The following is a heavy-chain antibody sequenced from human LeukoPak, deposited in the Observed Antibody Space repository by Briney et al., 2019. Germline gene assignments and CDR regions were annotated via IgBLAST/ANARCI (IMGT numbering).Heavy chain of an antibody. D-gene: IGHD3-10*01. J-gene: IGHJ5*02. CDR2: MNPNSGNT. CDR1: GYTFTSYD. CDR3: ARSGPVNYYGSGSYRRPGS. Sequence: ASVKVSCKASGYTFTSYDINWVRQATGQGLEWMGWMNPNSGNTGYAQKFQGRVTMTRNTSISTAYMELSSLRSEDTAVYYCARSGPVNYYGSGSYRRPGSWGQGTLVTVSS. V-gene: IGHV1-8*01.